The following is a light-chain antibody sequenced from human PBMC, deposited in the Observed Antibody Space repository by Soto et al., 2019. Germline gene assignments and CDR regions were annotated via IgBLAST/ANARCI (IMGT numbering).Light chain of an antibody. CDR2: GAS. J-gene: IGKJ1*01. Sequence: EIVMTQSPATLSVSPGERATLSCRASQSVSSNLAWYQQKPGQAPRLLIYGASTRATGIPARFSGSGSGTEVTLTISSPQSEDFAVYYCQQYNNWPRTFVQGTKVEIK. V-gene: IGKV3-15*01. CDR3: QQYNNWPRT. CDR1: QSVSSN.